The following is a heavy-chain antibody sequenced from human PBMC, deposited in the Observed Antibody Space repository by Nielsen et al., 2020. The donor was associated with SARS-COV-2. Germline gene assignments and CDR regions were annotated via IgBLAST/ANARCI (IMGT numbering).Heavy chain of an antibody. CDR1: GFTFSSYA. D-gene: IGHD2/OR15-2a*01. J-gene: IGHJ6*02. V-gene: IGHV3-30-3*01. CDR3: ARDLLYFYYGMDV. CDR2: ISYDGSNK. Sequence: GESLKISCAASGFTFSSYAMHWVRQAPGKGLEWVAVISYDGSNKYYADSVKGRFTISRDNSKNTLYLQMNSLRAEDTAVYYCARDLLYFYYGMDVWGQGTTVTVSS.